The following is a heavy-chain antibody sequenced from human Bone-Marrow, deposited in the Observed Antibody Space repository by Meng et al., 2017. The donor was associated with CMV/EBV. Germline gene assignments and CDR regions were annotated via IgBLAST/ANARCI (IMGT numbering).Heavy chain of an antibody. Sequence: GESLKISCAASGFTFSSYAMHWVRQAPGKGLEWVAVISYDGRNEYYADSVKGRFTISRDNSKNTLYLQMNSLRAEDTAVYYCAKGDIVVVPAALIERAFDIWGQGTMVTVSS. D-gene: IGHD2-2*01. CDR3: AKGDIVVVPAALIERAFDI. CDR1: GFTFSSYA. CDR2: ISYDGRNE. V-gene: IGHV3-30*04. J-gene: IGHJ3*02.